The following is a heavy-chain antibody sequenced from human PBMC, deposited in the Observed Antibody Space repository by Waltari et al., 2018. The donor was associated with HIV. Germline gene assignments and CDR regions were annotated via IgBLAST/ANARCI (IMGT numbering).Heavy chain of an antibody. Sequence: EVQLEESGGGLVQPGGSLRLSCPASGFALSSSWMFWVRQVPGKGLAWVSRISPDGRTTKYADSVKGRFTISRDNTKNILFLQMGSLRGEDTAVYYCARALDGGDYHGMDVWGQGTTVTVSS. CDR2: ISPDGRTT. CDR1: GFALSSSW. J-gene: IGHJ6*02. D-gene: IGHD3-16*01. CDR3: ARALDGGDYHGMDV. V-gene: IGHV3-74*03.